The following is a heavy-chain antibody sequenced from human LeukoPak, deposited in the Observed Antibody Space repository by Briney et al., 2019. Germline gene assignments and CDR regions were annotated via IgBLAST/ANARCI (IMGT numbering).Heavy chain of an antibody. J-gene: IGHJ4*02. CDR3: TRDSGRFRLDY. CDR2: INEDGSEK. V-gene: IGHV3-7*01. CDR1: GFTFSSSW. D-gene: IGHD6-19*01. Sequence: GGSLRLSCDASGFTFSSSWMNWVRQAPGKGLEWVASINEDGSEKYYVDSVKGRFTVSRDNAKNSLYLQMNSLRVEDTAVYYCTRDSGRFRLDYWGQGILVIVSS.